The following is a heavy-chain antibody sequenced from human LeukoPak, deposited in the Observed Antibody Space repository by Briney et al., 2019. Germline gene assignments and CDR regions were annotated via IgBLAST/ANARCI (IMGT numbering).Heavy chain of an antibody. CDR2: INSDGSST. J-gene: IGHJ4*02. CDR3: ASGVEATLDC. D-gene: IGHD1-26*01. Sequence: PGGSLRPSCAAAGFIFNSYWIDCVRQAPGKGLVGVSRINSDGSSTNYADSVKGRFTLSRDNAKNTLYLQMNSMRAEDTAVYYCASGVEATLDCWGQGTLVTASS. CDR1: GFIFNSYW. V-gene: IGHV3-74*01.